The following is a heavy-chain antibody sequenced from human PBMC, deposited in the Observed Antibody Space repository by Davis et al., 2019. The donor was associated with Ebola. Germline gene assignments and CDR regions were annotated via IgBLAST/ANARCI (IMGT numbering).Heavy chain of an antibody. D-gene: IGHD6-19*01. J-gene: IGHJ5*02. V-gene: IGHV4-34*01. CDR1: GSSSSGYY. CDR3: ARVYSSGWYGWFDP. Sequence: SDPLSLTCPVYGSSSSGYYWSWIRQPPGKGLEWIGEINHSGSTNYNPSLKSRVTISVDTSKNQFSLKLSSVTAADTAVYYCARVYSSGWYGWFDPWGPGTLVTVSA. CDR2: INHSGST.